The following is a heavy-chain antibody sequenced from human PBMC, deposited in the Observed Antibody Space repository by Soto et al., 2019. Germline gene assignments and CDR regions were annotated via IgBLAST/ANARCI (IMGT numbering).Heavy chain of an antibody. V-gene: IGHV4-4*02. CDR1: GGSISSINW. D-gene: IGHD3-22*01. J-gene: IGHJ4*02. CDR3: GGAYYDSSGYYYFDY. CDR2: IYHSGST. Sequence: TLSLTCAVSGGSISSINWWSWVRQPPGKGLEWIGEIYHSGSTNYNPSLKSRVTISVDKSKNQFSLKLSSVTAADTAVYYCGGAYYDSSGYYYFDYWGQGTLVTVSS.